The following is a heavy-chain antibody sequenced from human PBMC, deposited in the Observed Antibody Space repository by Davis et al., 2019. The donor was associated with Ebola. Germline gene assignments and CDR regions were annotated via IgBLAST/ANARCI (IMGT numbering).Heavy chain of an antibody. CDR3: AKDIRSYGSNYYYYGLDA. V-gene: IGHV3-43D*03. J-gene: IGHJ6*02. CDR2: ISWDGGRT. D-gene: IGHD5-18*01. CDR1: GFNFDDYG. Sequence: GGSLRLSCAASGFNFDDYGMFWVRQVPGKGLEWVSLISWDGGRTYYADSVKGRFTISRDNNKNSLYLQMNSLRPEDTALYYCAKDIRSYGSNYYYYGLDAWGQGTTVTVSS.